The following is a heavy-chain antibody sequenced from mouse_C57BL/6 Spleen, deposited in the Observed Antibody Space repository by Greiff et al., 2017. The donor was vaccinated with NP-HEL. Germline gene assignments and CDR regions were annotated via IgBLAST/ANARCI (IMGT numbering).Heavy chain of an antibody. J-gene: IGHJ4*01. Sequence: EVQGVESGGGLVQPGGSLKLSCAASGFTFSDYYMYWVRQTPEKRLEWVAYISNGGGSTYYPDTVKGRFTISRDNAKNTLYLQMSRLKSEDTAMYYCARQNYGRGMDYWGQGTSVTVSS. V-gene: IGHV5-12*01. CDR1: GFTFSDYY. CDR2: ISNGGGST. D-gene: IGHD1-1*01. CDR3: ARQNYGRGMDY.